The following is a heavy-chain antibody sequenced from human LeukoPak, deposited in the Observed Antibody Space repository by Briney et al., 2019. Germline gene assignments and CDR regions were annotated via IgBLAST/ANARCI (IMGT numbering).Heavy chain of an antibody. CDR3: ARSTVYCNGANCHNAFDI. J-gene: IGHJ3*02. Sequence: GASVKVSCKASGYPFSRYDLNWVRQATGQGLEWMGWMNPNSGNTGYAQKFQGRVTMTRSTSISTAYMELSSLRSDDTAVYYCARSTVYCNGANCHNAFDIWGQGTMVTVSS. CDR1: GYPFSRYD. V-gene: IGHV1-8*01. CDR2: MNPNSGNT. D-gene: IGHD2-2*02.